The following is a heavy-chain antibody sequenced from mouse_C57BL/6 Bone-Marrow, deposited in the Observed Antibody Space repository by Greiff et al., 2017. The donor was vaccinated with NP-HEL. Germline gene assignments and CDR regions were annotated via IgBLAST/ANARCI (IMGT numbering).Heavy chain of an antibody. J-gene: IGHJ2*01. CDR2: INPNNGGT. CDR3: ARSTMVTTYYFDY. CDR1: GYTFTDYN. V-gene: IGHV1-22*01. D-gene: IGHD2-2*01. Sequence: VQLQQSGPELVKPGASVKMSCKASGYTFTDYNMHWVKQSHGKSLEWIGYINPNNGGTSYNQKFKGKATLTVNKSSSTAYMELRSLTSEDSAVYYCARSTMVTTYYFDYWGQGTTLTVSS.